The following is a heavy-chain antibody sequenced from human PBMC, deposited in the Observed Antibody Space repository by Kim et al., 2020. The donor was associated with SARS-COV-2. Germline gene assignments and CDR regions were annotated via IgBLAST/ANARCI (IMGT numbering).Heavy chain of an antibody. V-gene: IGHV4-59*01. D-gene: IGHD5-12*01. CDR3: ARVLAGYKDLYYYGMDV. CDR1: GGSISSYY. J-gene: IGHJ6*02. CDR2: IYYSGST. Sequence: SETLSLTCTVSGGSISSYYWSWIRQPPGKGLEWIGYIYYSGSTNYNPSLKSRVTISVDTSKNQFSLKLSSVTAADTAVYYCARVLAGYKDLYYYGMDVWGQGTTVTVSS.